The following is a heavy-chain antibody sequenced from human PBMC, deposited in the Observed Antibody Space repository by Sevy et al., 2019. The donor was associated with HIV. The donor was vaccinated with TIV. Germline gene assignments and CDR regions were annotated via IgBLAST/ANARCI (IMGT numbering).Heavy chain of an antibody. Sequence: GGSLRLSCAASGFAFSSHAMHWVRQAPGKGLEWVAVISYEGTETFYAASVEGRFTISRDNSKNMLSVQINSLRPEDTAVYFCARDGGYSIKWYPLYWAHGTLVTVSS. CDR3: ARDGGYSIKWYPLY. J-gene: IGHJ4*01. V-gene: IGHV3-30-3*01. CDR2: ISYEGTET. D-gene: IGHD6-13*01. CDR1: GFAFSSHA.